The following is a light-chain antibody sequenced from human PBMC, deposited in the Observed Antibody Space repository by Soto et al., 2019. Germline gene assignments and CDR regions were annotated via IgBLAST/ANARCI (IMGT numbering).Light chain of an antibody. CDR3: QQYGSSALYT. CDR1: QSVSSSY. CDR2: GAS. Sequence: EIVVTQSPGTLSLSPGERATLSCRASQSVSSSYLAWYQQKPGQAPRLLIYGASGRATGIPDRFSGSGSGTDFTLTISRLEPEDCAVYYCQQYGSSALYTFGQGTKLEIK. V-gene: IGKV3-20*01. J-gene: IGKJ2*01.